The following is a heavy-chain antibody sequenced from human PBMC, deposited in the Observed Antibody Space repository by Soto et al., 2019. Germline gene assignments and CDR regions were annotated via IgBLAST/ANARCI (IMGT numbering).Heavy chain of an antibody. J-gene: IGHJ4*02. V-gene: IGHV1-18*01. D-gene: IGHD3-10*01. Sequence: QVQLVQSGAEVKKPGASVKVSCKASGYTFTSYGISWVRQAPGQGLEWMGWISAYNGNTNYAQKIQGSVTMTIDTGKWTAYMKDSGLRSDDTAVYSTGKVYRITMVRTNISEYREQATLVSVS. CDR3: GKVYRITMVRTNISEY. CDR1: GYTFTSYG. CDR2: ISAYNGNT.